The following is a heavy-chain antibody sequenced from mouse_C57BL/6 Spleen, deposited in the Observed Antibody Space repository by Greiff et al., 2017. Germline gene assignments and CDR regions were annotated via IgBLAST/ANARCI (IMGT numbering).Heavy chain of an antibody. Sequence: EVKLVESGGGLVKPGGSLKLSCAASGFTFSDYGMHWVRQAPEKGLEWVAYISSGSSTIYYADTVKGRFTISRDNAKNTLFLQMTSLRSEDTAMYYCARSYYYGDYWYFDVWGTGTTVTVSS. CDR1: GFTFSDYG. V-gene: IGHV5-17*01. CDR3: ARSYYYGDYWYFDV. D-gene: IGHD1-1*01. CDR2: ISSGSSTI. J-gene: IGHJ1*03.